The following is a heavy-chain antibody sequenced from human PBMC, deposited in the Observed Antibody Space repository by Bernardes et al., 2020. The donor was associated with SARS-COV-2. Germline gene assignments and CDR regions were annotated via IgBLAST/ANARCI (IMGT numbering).Heavy chain of an antibody. V-gene: IGHV3-13*01. Sequence: GGSLRLSCAASGFTFSSYDMHWVRQATGKGLEWVSAIGTAGDTYYPGSVKGRFTISRENAKNSLYLQMNSLRAGDTAVYYCARAEYYYDSSGYARGYYYYGMDVWGQGTTVTVSS. CDR3: ARAEYYYDSSGYARGYYYYGMDV. J-gene: IGHJ6*02. CDR2: IGTAGDT. D-gene: IGHD3-22*01. CDR1: GFTFSSYD.